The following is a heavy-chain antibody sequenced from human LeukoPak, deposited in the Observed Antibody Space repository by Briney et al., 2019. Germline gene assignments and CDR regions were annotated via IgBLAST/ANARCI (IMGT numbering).Heavy chain of an antibody. CDR1: GGSISSYY. CDR3: ARGGGRYCSSTSCYSFPVDY. CDR2: IYYSGST. D-gene: IGHD2-2*01. Sequence: SETLSLTCTVSGGSISSYYWSWIRQPPGKGLEWIGYIYYSGSTNYNPSLKSRVTISVDTSKNQFSLKLCSVTAADTAVYYCARGGGRYCSSTSCYSFPVDYWGQGTLVTVSS. J-gene: IGHJ4*02. V-gene: IGHV4-59*01.